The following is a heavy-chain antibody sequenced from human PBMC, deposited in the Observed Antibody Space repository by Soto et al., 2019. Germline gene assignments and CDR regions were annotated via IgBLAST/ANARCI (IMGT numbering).Heavy chain of an antibody. Sequence: PGGSLRLSCAASGFTFSTFGMNWVRQAPGKGLEWVSSISSSGSDIYYADSLKGRITISRDNAKSSLYLQMNSLRLEDTAVYYCVRDSWLRGAYWGQGTLLTVSS. CDR3: VRDSWLRGAY. J-gene: IGHJ4*02. V-gene: IGHV3-21*01. D-gene: IGHD5-12*01. CDR2: ISSSGSDI. CDR1: GFTFSTFG.